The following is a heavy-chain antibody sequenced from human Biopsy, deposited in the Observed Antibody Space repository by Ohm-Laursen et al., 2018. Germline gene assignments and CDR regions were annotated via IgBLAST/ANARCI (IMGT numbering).Heavy chain of an antibody. CDR3: TRGGYYYDSLAYYYWFDP. J-gene: IGHJ5*02. V-gene: IGHV1-2*02. D-gene: IGHD3-22*01. CDR2: INAKTGDT. CDR1: GYTFTGYP. Sequence: SVKVSCKASGYTFTGYPVHWVRQAPGQGLGWMGWINAKTGDTNYAQKFQGRVTMTRDTSISTAYVDLSSLRSDDTAVYYCTRGGYYYDSLAYYYWFDPWGQGTLVTVSS.